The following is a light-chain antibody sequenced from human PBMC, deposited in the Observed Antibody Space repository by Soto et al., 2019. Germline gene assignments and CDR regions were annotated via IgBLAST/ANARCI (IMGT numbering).Light chain of an antibody. V-gene: IGLV2-11*01. CDR2: DVS. J-gene: IGLJ2*01. CDR3: CSYAGSYTLGV. CDR1: SSDVGGYNY. Sequence: QSALTQPRSVSGSPGQTVTISCTGTSSDVGGYNYVSWYQQHPGKAPKLMIYDVSKRPSGVADRFSGSKSGNTASLTISCLQAEDEADYYCCSYAGSYTLGVFGGGTELAV.